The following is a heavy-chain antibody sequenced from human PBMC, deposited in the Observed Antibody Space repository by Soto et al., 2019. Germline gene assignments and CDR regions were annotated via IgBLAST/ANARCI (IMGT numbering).Heavy chain of an antibody. J-gene: IGHJ6*02. V-gene: IGHV3-73*01. Sequence: GGSLRLSCAASGFIFSGSAMHWVRQASGKGLEWVGRIRSKADSYATAYAASVNGRFTIFRDDSKNTAYLQMNRMKTEDTAVYYCTTGTNQWLASYGLDVSGQGTTVTVSS. CDR3: TTGTNQWLASYGLDV. CDR1: GFIFSGSA. D-gene: IGHD6-19*01. CDR2: IRSKADSYAT.